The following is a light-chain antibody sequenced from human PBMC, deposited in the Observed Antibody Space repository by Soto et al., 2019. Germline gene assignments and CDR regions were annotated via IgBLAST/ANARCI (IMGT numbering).Light chain of an antibody. CDR1: QSINSW. J-gene: IGKJ1*01. CDR3: HQYNTYSGT. V-gene: IGKV1-5*03. Sequence: DIQMTQSPSTLSASVGDRVTITCRASQSINSWLAWYQQKPGKAPKLLIYKASSLQSGVPSRFSGTGSGTEFTLTISSLQSDDFATYYCHQYNTYSGTLGQGTKVEIK. CDR2: KAS.